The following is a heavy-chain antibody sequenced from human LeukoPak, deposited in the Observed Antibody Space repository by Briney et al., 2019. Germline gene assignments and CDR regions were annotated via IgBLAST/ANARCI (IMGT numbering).Heavy chain of an antibody. CDR3: ARFPAKKAD. Sequence: SETLSLTCTVSNGSISPYYWSWIRQPPGKGLEWIGYIYHSGNTNYNPSLSSRVTISVDTSKNQFSLELTPVTAADTAVYFCARFPAKKADWGQGTLVTVSS. V-gene: IGHV4-59*01. CDR1: NGSISPYY. CDR2: IYHSGNT. D-gene: IGHD4/OR15-4a*01. J-gene: IGHJ4*02.